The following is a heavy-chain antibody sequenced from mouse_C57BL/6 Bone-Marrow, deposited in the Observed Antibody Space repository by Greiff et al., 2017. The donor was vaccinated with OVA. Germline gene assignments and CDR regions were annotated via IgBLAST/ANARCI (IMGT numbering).Heavy chain of an antibody. Sequence: EVHLVESGGGLVKPGGSLKLSCAASGFTFSSYAMSWVRQTPEKRLEWVATISDGGSYTYYPDNVKGRFTISRDNAKNNLYLQMSHLQSEDTAMYYCARRYGAYWGQGTLVTVSA. V-gene: IGHV5-4*03. CDR1: GFTFSSYA. J-gene: IGHJ3*01. CDR3: ARRYGAY. CDR2: ISDGGSYT. D-gene: IGHD1-1*02.